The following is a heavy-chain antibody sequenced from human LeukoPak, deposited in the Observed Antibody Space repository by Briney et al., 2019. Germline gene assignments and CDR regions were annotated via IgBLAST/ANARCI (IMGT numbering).Heavy chain of an antibody. CDR3: ARDDKRWLVSY. CDR1: GFTFSDYY. D-gene: IGHD6-19*01. V-gene: IGHV3-11*01. Sequence: GGSLRLSCAASGFTFSDYYMSWIRQAPGKGLEWVSYISSSGSTIYYADSVKGRFTISRDHAKNSLNLQMNSLRAEDTAVYYCARDDKRWLVSYWGQGTLVTVSS. CDR2: ISSSGSTI. J-gene: IGHJ4*02.